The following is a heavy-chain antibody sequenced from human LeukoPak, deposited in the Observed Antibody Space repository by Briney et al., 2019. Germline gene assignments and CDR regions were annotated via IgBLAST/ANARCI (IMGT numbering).Heavy chain of an antibody. CDR3: AKGSGTSSPFDY. Sequence: PGGSLRLSCAASGFTFSSYGMHWVRQAPGKGLEWVAVISYDGSDKYYADSVKGRFTISRDNSKNTVYLQMNSLRIEDTAVYYCAKGSGTSSPFDYWGQGTLVTVSS. V-gene: IGHV3-30*18. J-gene: IGHJ4*02. D-gene: IGHD3-10*01. CDR2: ISYDGSDK. CDR1: GFTFSSYG.